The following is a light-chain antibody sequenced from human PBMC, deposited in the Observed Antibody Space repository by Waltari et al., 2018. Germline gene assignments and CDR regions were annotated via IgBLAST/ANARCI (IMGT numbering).Light chain of an antibody. CDR2: EIR. Sequence: QSALTPPPSVSGSPGQSVTISCTETSSDVGRYNPVSWYQQPPGTDPKLMIYEIRNRPSGVPDRFSGSKSGNTASLTISGLQAEDEADYYCSSYTSSSPVVFGGGTKLTVL. V-gene: IGLV2-18*02. CDR3: SSYTSSSPVV. J-gene: IGLJ2*01. CDR1: SSDVGRYNP.